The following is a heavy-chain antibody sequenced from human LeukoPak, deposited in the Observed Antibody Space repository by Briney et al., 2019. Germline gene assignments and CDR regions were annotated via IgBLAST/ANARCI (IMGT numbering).Heavy chain of an antibody. D-gene: IGHD2-15*01. CDR3: ASGVDPTEKAPYFDY. CDR2: IYYSGST. Sequence: SETLSLTCTVSGGSISSYYWSWIRQPPGKGLEWIGYIYYSGSTNYNPSLKRRVTISVDTSKNQFSLKLSSVTAADTAVYYCASGVDPTEKAPYFDYWGQGTLVTVSS. J-gene: IGHJ4*02. V-gene: IGHV4-59*01. CDR1: GGSISSYY.